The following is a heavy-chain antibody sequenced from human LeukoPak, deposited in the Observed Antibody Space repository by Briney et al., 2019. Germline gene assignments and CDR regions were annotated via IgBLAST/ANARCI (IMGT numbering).Heavy chain of an antibody. J-gene: IGHJ6*02. V-gene: IGHV3-23*01. CDR1: GFTFSSYA. CDR2: ISGSGGST. D-gene: IGHD3-10*01. CDR3: AKGPGGFGESVGGYYDYYGMDV. Sequence: GGSLRLSCAASGFTFSSYAMSWVRQAPGKGLEWVSAISGSGGSTYYADSVKGRFTISRDNSKNTLYLQMNSLRAEDTAVYYCAKGPGGFGESVGGYYDYYGMDVWGQGTTVTVSS.